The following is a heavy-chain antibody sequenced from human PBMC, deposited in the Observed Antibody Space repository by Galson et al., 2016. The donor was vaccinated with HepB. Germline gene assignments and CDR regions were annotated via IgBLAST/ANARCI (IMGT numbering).Heavy chain of an antibody. CDR2: IYYTGST. V-gene: IGHV4-59*01. J-gene: IGHJ4*02. D-gene: IGHD3-16*01. CDR1: SNSISSYY. CDR3: ARAKRSHINWVDS. Sequence: SETLSLTCTVSSNSISSYYWSWIRQPPGKGLEWIGYIYYTGSTNYNPSLKSRVTISVDTSKNQFSLKLSSVTAADTAVYYCARAKRSHINWVDSWGQGILVAVSS.